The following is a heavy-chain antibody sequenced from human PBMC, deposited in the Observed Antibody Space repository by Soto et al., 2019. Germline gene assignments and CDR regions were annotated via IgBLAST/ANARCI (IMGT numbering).Heavy chain of an antibody. CDR2: ISPSSGHI. J-gene: IGHJ6*02. D-gene: IGHD2-15*01. Sequence: EVHLVESGGGLVKPGGSLRLSCAVSGFTFSSCTMNWVRQAPGKGLEWVSSISPSSGHIYYADSVKGRFTISRDNAKNSLVLQMNSLGGEDTAVYYCSGCSGGACHKNYGMDVWGQGTTVTVSS. CDR1: GFTFSSCT. CDR3: SGCSGGACHKNYGMDV. V-gene: IGHV3-21*06.